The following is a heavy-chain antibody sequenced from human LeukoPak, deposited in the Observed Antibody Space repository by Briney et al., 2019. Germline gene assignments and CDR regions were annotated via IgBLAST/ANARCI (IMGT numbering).Heavy chain of an antibody. Sequence: SETLSLTCTVSGGSISSSSYYWGWIRQPPGKGLEWIGSIYYSGSTYYNPSLKSRVTISVDTSKNQFSLKLSSVTAADTAVYYCTTVTMTTEDYWGQGTLVTVSS. CDR2: IYYSGST. D-gene: IGHD4-17*01. J-gene: IGHJ4*02. CDR3: TTVTMTTEDY. CDR1: GGSISSSSYY. V-gene: IGHV4-39*07.